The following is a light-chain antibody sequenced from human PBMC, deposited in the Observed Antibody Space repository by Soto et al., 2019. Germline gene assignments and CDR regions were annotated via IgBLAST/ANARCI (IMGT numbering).Light chain of an antibody. CDR2: RAS. CDR3: QHYNFWPHT. V-gene: IGKV3-15*01. Sequence: EILLTQSPATLAVSPGEGATLSRRASQSVRDNLAWYQQKPGQAPRLLIYRASTRATGVPARFSGSGSGTEFTLTISSLQSEDVSVYFCQHYNFWPHTFGQGTKVDIK. CDR1: QSVRDN. J-gene: IGKJ2*01.